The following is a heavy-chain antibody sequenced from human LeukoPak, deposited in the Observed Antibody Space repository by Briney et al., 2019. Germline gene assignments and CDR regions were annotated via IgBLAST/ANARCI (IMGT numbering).Heavy chain of an antibody. D-gene: IGHD3-3*01. CDR1: GGSFSGYY. Sequence: SETLSLTCAVYGGSFSGYYWSWIRQPPGKGLEWIGEINHSGSTNYNPSLRSRVTISVDTSKNQFSLKLSSVTAADTAVYYCARGRITIFGVVIYYYYYMDVWGKGTTVTVSS. J-gene: IGHJ6*03. V-gene: IGHV4-34*01. CDR2: INHSGST. CDR3: ARGRITIFGVVIYYYYYMDV.